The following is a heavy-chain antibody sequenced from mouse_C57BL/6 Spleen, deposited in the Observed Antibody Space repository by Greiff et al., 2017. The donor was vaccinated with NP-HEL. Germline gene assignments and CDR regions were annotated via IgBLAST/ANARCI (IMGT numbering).Heavy chain of an antibody. J-gene: IGHJ3*01. CDR3: ARGNMGSREAFFAY. CDR1: GYTFTSYW. V-gene: IGHV1-53*01. D-gene: IGHD1-1*01. Sequence: VQLQQSGTELVKPGASVKLSCKASGYTFTSYWMHWVKQRPGQGLEWIGNINPSNGGTNYNEKFKSKATLTVDKSSSTAYMQLSSLTSEDSAVYYCARGNMGSREAFFAYWGQGTLVTVSA. CDR2: INPSNGGT.